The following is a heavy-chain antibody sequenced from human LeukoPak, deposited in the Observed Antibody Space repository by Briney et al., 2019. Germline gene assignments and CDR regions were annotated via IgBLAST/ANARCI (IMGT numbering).Heavy chain of an antibody. D-gene: IGHD5-24*01. CDR2: ISGSGGST. V-gene: IGHV3-23*01. Sequence: GGSLRLSCAASGFTFSSYAMGWVRQTPGKGLEWVSAISGSGGSTYYADSVKGLFTISRDISKNTLYLQMNSLRAEDTAVYHCVKSAGKDGYRDVFDIWGQGTVVTVSS. J-gene: IGHJ3*02. CDR3: VKSAGKDGYRDVFDI. CDR1: GFTFSSYA.